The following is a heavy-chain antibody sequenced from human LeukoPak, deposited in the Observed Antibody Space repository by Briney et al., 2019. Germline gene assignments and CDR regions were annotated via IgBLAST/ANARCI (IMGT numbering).Heavy chain of an antibody. D-gene: IGHD3-10*01. V-gene: IGHV1-18*01. CDR3: ARDCSRDWFGDRHFDP. J-gene: IGHJ5*02. CDR1: GYTFTSYG. Sequence: ASVKVSCKASGYTFTSYGISWVRQAPGQGLEWMGWIIAYNGKTNYAQKLQGRVTMTTDKSTSTAYMELSSLRSDDTAVYYCARDCSRDWFGDRHFDPWGQGTLVTVSS. CDR2: IIAYNGKT.